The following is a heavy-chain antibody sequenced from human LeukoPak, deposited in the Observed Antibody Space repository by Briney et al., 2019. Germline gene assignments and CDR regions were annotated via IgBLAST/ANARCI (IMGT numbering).Heavy chain of an antibody. D-gene: IGHD2-15*01. CDR1: GYSFTTYW. J-gene: IGHJ4*02. CDR3: ARHQCSGGSCYSDFDY. Sequence: GEPLKISCKGSGYSFTTYWIGWVRQMPGKGLEWMGIIYPSDSDTRYSPSFQGQVTISADKSISTAYLQWNSLKASDTAMYYCARHQCSGGSCYSDFDYWGQGTLVTVSS. CDR2: IYPSDSDT. V-gene: IGHV5-51*01.